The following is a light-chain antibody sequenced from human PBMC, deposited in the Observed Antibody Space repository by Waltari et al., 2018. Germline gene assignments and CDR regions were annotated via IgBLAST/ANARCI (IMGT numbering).Light chain of an antibody. J-gene: IGLJ3*02. CDR1: SSNIGAGYD. CDR3: QSYDSSLSGSGV. Sequence: QSILTQPPSVSGAPGQRVTISCTGSSSNIGAGYDVHWYQQLPGTAPKLLIYGNSNRPSGVPDRFSGSKSGTSASLDITGLQAEDEADCYCQSYDSSLSGSGVFGGGTKLTVL. CDR2: GNS. V-gene: IGLV1-40*01.